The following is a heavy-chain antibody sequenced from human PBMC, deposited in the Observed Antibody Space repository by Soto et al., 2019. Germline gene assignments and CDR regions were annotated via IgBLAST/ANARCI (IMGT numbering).Heavy chain of an antibody. CDR1: SLKKKGMC. CDR2: IDWDDDK. V-gene: IGHV2-70*01. Sequence: SLKKKGMCVSWIRLPPGKALEWLALIDWDDDKYYSTSLKTRLTISKDTSKNQVVLTMTNMDPVDTATYYCARTAYYGGGSSGMAGRCRGTTVPISS. CDR3: ARTAYYGGGSSGMAG. J-gene: IGHJ6*02. D-gene: IGHD3-3*01.